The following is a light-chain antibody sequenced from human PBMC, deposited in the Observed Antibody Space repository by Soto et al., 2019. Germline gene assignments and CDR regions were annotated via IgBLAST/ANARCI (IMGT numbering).Light chain of an antibody. J-gene: IGKJ1*01. V-gene: IGKV1-6*01. CDR2: AAS. CDR1: QAIRDD. Sequence: IQMTQSPSSLSASVGDRVSITCRASQAIRDDLGWYQKKPGKAPKLLIFAASRLERGVPSRFSGSGSGTDFTLTITSLQPEDFATYCCQQFHSYPRTFGQGTKVDIK. CDR3: QQFHSYPRT.